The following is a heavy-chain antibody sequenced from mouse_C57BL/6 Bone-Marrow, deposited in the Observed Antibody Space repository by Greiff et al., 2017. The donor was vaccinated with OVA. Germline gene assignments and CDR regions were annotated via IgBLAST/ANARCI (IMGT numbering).Heavy chain of an antibody. J-gene: IGHJ1*03. CDR2: ISSGGDYI. D-gene: IGHD1-1*01. CDR1: GFTFSSYA. CDR3: TRETYLLRYFDV. Sequence: EVKLQESGEGLVKPGGSLKLSCAASGFTFSSYAMSWVRQTPEKRLEWVAYISSGGDYIYYADTVKGRFTISRDNARNTLYLQMSSLKSEDTAMYYCTRETYLLRYFDVWGTGTTVTVSS. V-gene: IGHV5-9-1*02.